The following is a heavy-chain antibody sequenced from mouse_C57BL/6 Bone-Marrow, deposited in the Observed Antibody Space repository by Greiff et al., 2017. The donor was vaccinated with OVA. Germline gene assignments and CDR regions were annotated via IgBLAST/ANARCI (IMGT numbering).Heavy chain of an antibody. V-gene: IGHV1-19*01. CDR2: INPYNGGT. J-gene: IGHJ3*01. CDR3: ARENLNWFAY. CDR1: GYTFTDYY. Sequence: EVQRVESGPVLVKPGASVKMSCKASGYTFTDYYMNWVKQSHGRSLEWIGVINPYNGGTSYNQKFKGKATLTVDKSSSTAYMELNSLTSEDSAVYYCARENLNWFAYWGQGTLVTVSA.